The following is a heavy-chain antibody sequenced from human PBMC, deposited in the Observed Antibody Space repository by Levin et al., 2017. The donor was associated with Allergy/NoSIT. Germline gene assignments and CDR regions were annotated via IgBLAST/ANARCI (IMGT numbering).Heavy chain of an antibody. Sequence: GGSLRLSCAASGFTFSSYDMHWVRQATGKGLEWVSAIGTAGDTYYPGSVKGRFTISRENAKNSLYLQMNSLRAGDTAVYYCARDARGGSRITMVQGVITGWYFDLWGRGTLVTVSS. J-gene: IGHJ2*01. CDR1: GFTFSSYD. D-gene: IGHD3-10*01. CDR3: ARDARGGSRITMVQGVITGWYFDL. V-gene: IGHV3-13*01. CDR2: IGTAGDT.